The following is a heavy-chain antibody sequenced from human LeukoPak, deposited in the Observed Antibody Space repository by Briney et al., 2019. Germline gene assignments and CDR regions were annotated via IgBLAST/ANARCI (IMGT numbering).Heavy chain of an antibody. Sequence: ASVKVSCKASGGTFSSYGLNWVRQAPGQGLEWMGRSIPILGISTYAQKFQGRVTITADKFTSTTYMELSSLKSEDTAVYYCARDNIAARPLDYYYYYMDVWGKGTTVTVSS. CDR2: SIPILGIS. CDR1: GGTFSSYG. J-gene: IGHJ6*03. V-gene: IGHV1-69*04. D-gene: IGHD6-6*01. CDR3: ARDNIAARPLDYYYYYMDV.